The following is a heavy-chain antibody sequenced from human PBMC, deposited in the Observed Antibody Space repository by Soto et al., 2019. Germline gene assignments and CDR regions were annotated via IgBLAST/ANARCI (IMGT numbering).Heavy chain of an antibody. CDR3: ARDAYYYYYGMDV. V-gene: IGHV4-31*03. J-gene: IGHJ6*02. CDR1: GGSIISCGYY. Sequence: SETLSLTCTVSGGSIISCGYYWSWIRQHPGKGLEWIGYIYYSGSTYYNPSLKSRVTISVDTSKNQFSLKLSSVTAADTAVYYCARDAYYYYYGMDVWGQGTAVTVSS. CDR2: IYYSGST.